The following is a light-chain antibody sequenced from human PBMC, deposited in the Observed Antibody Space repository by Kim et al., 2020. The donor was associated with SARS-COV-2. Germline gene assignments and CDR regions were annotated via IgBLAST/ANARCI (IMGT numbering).Light chain of an antibody. CDR1: RSNIGSNT. J-gene: IGLJ3*02. Sequence: GQRVTISCSGSRSNIGSNTVNWYQQLPGTAPKLLIYSNNQPPSGVPDRFSGSKSGTSAPLAISGLQSEDEADYYCAAWDDRLNGWVFGGGTQLTVL. CDR2: SNN. CDR3: AAWDDRLNGWV. V-gene: IGLV1-44*01.